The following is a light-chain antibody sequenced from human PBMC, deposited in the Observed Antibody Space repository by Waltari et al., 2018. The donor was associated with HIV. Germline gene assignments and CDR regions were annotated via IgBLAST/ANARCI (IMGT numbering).Light chain of an antibody. Sequence: DIQMTQSPSTLSASVGDSVSITCLSSQSISSSLACYQQKPCKVHKLLIYKASTLESGVPSRFSGSGSGTQFTLTISSLQPDDFATYYCQQYSRSRTFGQGTKVDIK. CDR3: QQYSRSRT. CDR1: QSISSS. J-gene: IGKJ1*01. CDR2: KAS. V-gene: IGKV1-5*03.